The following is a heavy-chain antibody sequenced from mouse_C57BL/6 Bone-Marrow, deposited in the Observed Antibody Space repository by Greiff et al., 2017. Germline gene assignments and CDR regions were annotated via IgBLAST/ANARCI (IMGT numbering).Heavy chain of an antibody. CDR2: IWRGGST. V-gene: IGHV2-9*01. D-gene: IGHD1-1*01. CDR3: AKHGYYGTLDY. Sequence: VKLVESGPGLVAPSQRLSITCTVSGFSLTSYGLDWVRQPPGKGLEWLGVIWRGGSTNYNSALMSRLSISTDNSKSQVFLKMNSLKTDDTAMYYCAKHGYYGTLDYWGQGTTLTVSS. CDR1: GFSLTSYG. J-gene: IGHJ2*01.